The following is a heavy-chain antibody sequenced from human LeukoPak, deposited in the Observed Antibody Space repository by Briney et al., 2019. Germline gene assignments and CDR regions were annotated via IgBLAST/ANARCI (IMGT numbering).Heavy chain of an antibody. CDR1: GYSFTSHW. Sequence: RGESLKISCKGSGYSFTSHWIGWVRQMPGKGLEWMGIIYCGDSDTRYSPSFQGQVTISADKSISTAYLQWSSLKASDTAMYYCARHDGYNFYYFDYWGQGTLVTVSS. J-gene: IGHJ4*02. D-gene: IGHD5-24*01. CDR2: IYCGDSDT. V-gene: IGHV5-51*01. CDR3: ARHDGYNFYYFDY.